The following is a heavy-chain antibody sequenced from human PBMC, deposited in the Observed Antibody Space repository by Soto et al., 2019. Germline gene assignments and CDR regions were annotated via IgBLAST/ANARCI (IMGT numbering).Heavy chain of an antibody. J-gene: IGHJ6*02. CDR2: MNPDSGNT. V-gene: IGHV1-8*01. Sequence: ASVKVSCKASGYTFTNYDINWVRQSPGQGLEWMGWMNPDSGNTGYAQKFRGRVTMTRDTPMSTAYMDLSGLRSEDTAVYYCARGPSDSGDYDYYFKGMDVWGQGTTVTVSS. CDR3: ARGPSDSGDYDYYFKGMDV. CDR1: GYTFTNYD. D-gene: IGHD4-17*01.